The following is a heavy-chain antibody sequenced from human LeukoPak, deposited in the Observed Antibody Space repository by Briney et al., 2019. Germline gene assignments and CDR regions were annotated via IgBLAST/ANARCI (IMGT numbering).Heavy chain of an antibody. CDR3: ARHKGSITIFGVVTENWFDP. CDR2: IYHSGST. CDR1: GGSISSSNW. D-gene: IGHD3-3*01. J-gene: IGHJ5*02. V-gene: IGHV4-4*02. Sequence: SGTLSLTCAVSGGSISSSNWWSWVRQPPGKGLEWIGEIYHSGSTNYNPSLKSRVTISVDKSKNQFSLKLSSVTAADTAVYYCARHKGSITIFGVVTENWFDPWGQGTLVTVSS.